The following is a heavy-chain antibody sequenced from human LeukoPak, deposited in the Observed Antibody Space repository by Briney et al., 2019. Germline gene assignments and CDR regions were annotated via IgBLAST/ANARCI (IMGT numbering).Heavy chain of an antibody. CDR1: GFTFRSHW. V-gene: IGHV3-7*01. CDR2: IKQGGSEI. J-gene: IGHJ4*02. CDR3: ARGRGDY. Sequence: PGGSLRLSCAASGFTFRSHWMNWVRQAPGKGLEWVANIKQGGSEIYYVDSVKGRFTISRDDAKNSLYLQMNSLRDEDTAVYYCARGRGDYWGQGTLVTVSS.